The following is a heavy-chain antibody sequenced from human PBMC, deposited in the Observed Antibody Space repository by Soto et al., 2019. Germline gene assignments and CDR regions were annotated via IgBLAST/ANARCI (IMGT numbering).Heavy chain of an antibody. Sequence: GGSLRLSCAASGFTFSSYVMSWVRQAPGKGLEWVSAISGSGGSTYYADSVKGRFTISRDNSKNTLYLQMNSLRAEDTAVYYCARGSSWYYFDYWGQGTLVTVSS. D-gene: IGHD6-13*01. V-gene: IGHV3-23*01. CDR2: ISGSGGST. CDR1: GFTFSSYV. J-gene: IGHJ4*02. CDR3: ARGSSWYYFDY.